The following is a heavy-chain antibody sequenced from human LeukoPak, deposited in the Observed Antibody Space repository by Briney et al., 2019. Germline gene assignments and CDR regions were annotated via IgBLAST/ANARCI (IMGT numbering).Heavy chain of an antibody. J-gene: IGHJ3*01. CDR2: VSPSRGST. D-gene: IGHD6-19*01. CDR3: AREVAVAGTTAFDV. Sequence: ASVKVSCKASGYTFTTYYIHWLRQAPGQGLEWMGVVSPSRGSTTYAQKFQGRVTLTRDTSTSTVYMELSSLRYEDTAIYYCAREVAVAGTTAFDVWGQGTMVTVSS. V-gene: IGHV1-46*01. CDR1: GYTFTTYY.